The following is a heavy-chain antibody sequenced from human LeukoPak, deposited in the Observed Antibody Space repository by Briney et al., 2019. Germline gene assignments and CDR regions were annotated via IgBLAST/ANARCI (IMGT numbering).Heavy chain of an antibody. CDR2: IYSGGST. V-gene: IGHV3-53*01. Sequence: GGSLRLSCAASGFTVSSNYMSWVRQAPGKGLEWVSVIYSGGSTYYADSVKGRFTISRDNSKNTLDLQVNSLRAEDTAVYYCARGTLVRGVLHNWGQGTLVTVSS. CDR3: ARGTLVRGVLHN. J-gene: IGHJ4*02. CDR1: GFTVSSNY. D-gene: IGHD3-10*01.